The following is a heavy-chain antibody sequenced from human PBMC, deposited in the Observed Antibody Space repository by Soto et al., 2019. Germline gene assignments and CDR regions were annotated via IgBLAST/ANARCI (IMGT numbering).Heavy chain of an antibody. CDR2: ISWDGCST. CDR3: AKDFSSGYYGVPYGMDV. V-gene: IGHV3-43*01. Sequence: GALRLSCAASVFTFDDYTMHWVRQAPGKGLEWVSLISWDGCSTYYADSVKGRFTISRDNSKNSLYLQMNSLRTEDTALYYCAKDFSSGYYGVPYGMDVWGQGTTVTVSS. CDR1: VFTFDDYT. D-gene: IGHD3-22*01. J-gene: IGHJ6*02.